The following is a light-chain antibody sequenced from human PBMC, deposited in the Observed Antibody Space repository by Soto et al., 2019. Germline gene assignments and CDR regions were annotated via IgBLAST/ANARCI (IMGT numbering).Light chain of an antibody. CDR1: QNGGINQ. Sequence: EIVWTQSPGTLSLSPGERATLSCRAQNGGINQLAWYQQKPGQDPRPLIYGASRRAAGIPDRFSGSASGTHFNLTISRLETGDCAVYECQHLGGTTFTFGQGTRREIK. CDR2: GAS. V-gene: IGKV3-20*01. CDR3: QHLGGTTFT. J-gene: IGKJ5*01.